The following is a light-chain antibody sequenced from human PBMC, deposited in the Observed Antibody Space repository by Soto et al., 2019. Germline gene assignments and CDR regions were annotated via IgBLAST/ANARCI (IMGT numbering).Light chain of an antibody. CDR3: QSYDSSLSASV. CDR2: EDT. V-gene: IGLV1-40*01. Sequence: QSVLTQPPSVSGAPGQRVTISCTGSMSNIGIGYDVHWYKQLPGTVPKLVIYEDTKRPSGVPDRFSASTSGTSASLAITGLRAEDEADYYCQSYDSSLSASVFGGGTKLTVL. CDR1: MSNIGIGYD. J-gene: IGLJ2*01.